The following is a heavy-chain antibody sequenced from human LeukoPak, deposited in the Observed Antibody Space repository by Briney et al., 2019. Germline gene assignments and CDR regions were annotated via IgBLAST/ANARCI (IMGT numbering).Heavy chain of an antibody. CDR2: IYHSGST. V-gene: IGHV4-38-2*02. CDR3: AREGKYSGSYPDY. CDR1: GYSISSGYY. Sequence: SETLSLTCTVSGYSISSGYYWGWIRQPPGKWLEWIGSIYHSGSTYYNPSLKSRVTISVDTSKNQFSLKLSSVTAADTAVYYCAREGKYSGSYPDYWGQGTLVTVSS. D-gene: IGHD1-26*01. J-gene: IGHJ4*02.